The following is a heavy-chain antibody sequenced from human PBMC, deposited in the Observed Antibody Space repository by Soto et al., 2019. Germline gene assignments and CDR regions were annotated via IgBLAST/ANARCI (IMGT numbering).Heavy chain of an antibody. CDR3: ARGSGAATGGHY. D-gene: IGHD1-26*01. J-gene: IGHJ4*02. CDR2: IYTDDST. Sequence: HPGGSLRLSCAASGFSVSNYYMSWVRQAPGKGLEWVSVIYTDDSTHYADSVKGRFTISRDNSKSTLYLQMNTLRVEDTAVYYCARGSGAATGGHYWGQGTLVTVSS. V-gene: IGHV3-66*01. CDR1: GFSVSNYY.